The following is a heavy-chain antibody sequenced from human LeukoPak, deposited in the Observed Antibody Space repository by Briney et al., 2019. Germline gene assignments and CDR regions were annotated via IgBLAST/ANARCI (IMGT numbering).Heavy chain of an antibody. CDR2: ISSSGSTI. D-gene: IGHD2-2*01. CDR3: ARAGQFDGIVVTPPAVVADY. J-gene: IGHJ4*02. V-gene: IGHV3-48*03. CDR1: GFTFSNHE. Sequence: PGGSLRLSXAASGFTFSNHEMNWIRQAPGKGLEWVSYISSSGSTIYYADSVKGRFTISRDNAKSSLYLQMNSLRVEDTDVYCCARAGQFDGIVVTPPAVVADYWGEGAPVSASS.